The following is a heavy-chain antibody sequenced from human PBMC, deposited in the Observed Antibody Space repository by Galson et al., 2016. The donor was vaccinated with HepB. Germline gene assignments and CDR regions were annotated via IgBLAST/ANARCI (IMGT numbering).Heavy chain of an antibody. D-gene: IGHD6-13*01. CDR3: VRLGTAAAVANRRGSVY. CDR2: IHSSGTS. J-gene: IGHJ4*02. V-gene: IGHV4-39*01. CDR1: GDSISNVGRH. Sequence: ETLSLTCTVSGDSISNVGRHWGWFRQSPEMGLEYIGSIHSSGTSYYNPSLTSRVTVSADMSRNQFFLSLTSVTAADTAIYYGVRLGTAAAVANRRGSVYWGQGTRVTVSS.